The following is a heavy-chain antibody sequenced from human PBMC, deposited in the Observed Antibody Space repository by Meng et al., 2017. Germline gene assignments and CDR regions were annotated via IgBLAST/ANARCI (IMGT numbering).Heavy chain of an antibody. J-gene: IGHJ4*02. Sequence: SLKISCAASGFTFDDYAMHWVRQAPGKGLEWVSGISWNSGSIGYADSVKGRFTISRDNAKNSLYLQMNSLRAEDTAVYYCARAQHCGGDCYWQLDYWGQGTLVTVSS. CDR1: GFTFDDYA. CDR2: ISWNSGSI. D-gene: IGHD2-21*02. V-gene: IGHV3-9*01. CDR3: ARAQHCGGDCYWQLDY.